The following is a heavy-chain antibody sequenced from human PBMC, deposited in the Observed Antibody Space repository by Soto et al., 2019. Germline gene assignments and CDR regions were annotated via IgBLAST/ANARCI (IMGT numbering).Heavy chain of an antibody. J-gene: IGHJ5*02. Sequence: GGSLRLSCAASGFTFSSYAMSWVRQAPGKGLEWVSAISGSGGSTYYADSVKGRFTISRDNSKNTLYLQMNSLRAEDTAVYYCAKDLLGYCSSTSCYAGDNWFDPWGQGTLVTVSS. CDR3: AKDLLGYCSSTSCYAGDNWFDP. CDR2: ISGSGGST. D-gene: IGHD2-2*01. V-gene: IGHV3-23*01. CDR1: GFTFSSYA.